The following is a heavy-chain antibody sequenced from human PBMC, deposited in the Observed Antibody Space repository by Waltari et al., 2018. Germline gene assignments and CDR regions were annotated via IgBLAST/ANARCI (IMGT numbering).Heavy chain of an antibody. J-gene: IGHJ3*02. Sequence: QVQLQQWGAGLLKPSETLSLTCACYGGSFSGYYWSWIRQPPGKGLEWIGEINHSGSTNYSPCLRSRVTISVDTSKNQFSLKLSSVTAADTAVYYCARSGYYYSDAFDIWGQGTMVTVSS. V-gene: IGHV4-34*01. CDR2: INHSGST. CDR3: ARSGYYYSDAFDI. D-gene: IGHD3-22*01. CDR1: GGSFSGYY.